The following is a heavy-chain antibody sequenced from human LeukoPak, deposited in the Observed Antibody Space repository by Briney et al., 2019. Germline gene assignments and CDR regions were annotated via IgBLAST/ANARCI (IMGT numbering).Heavy chain of an antibody. D-gene: IGHD3-3*01. J-gene: IGHJ5*02. Sequence: SETLSLTCTVSGGSISSYYWSWIRQPAGKGLEWIGGIYTSGSTNYNPSLKSRVTMSVDTSKNQFSLKLSSVTAADTAVYYCARGQGITIFGVWFDPWGQGTLVTVSS. V-gene: IGHV4-4*07. CDR1: GGSISSYY. CDR3: ARGQGITIFGVWFDP. CDR2: IYTSGST.